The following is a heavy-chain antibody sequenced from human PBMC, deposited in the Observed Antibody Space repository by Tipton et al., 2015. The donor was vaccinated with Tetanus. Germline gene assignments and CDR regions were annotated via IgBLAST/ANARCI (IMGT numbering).Heavy chain of an antibody. CDR2: FHHSGST. V-gene: IGHV4-31*03. CDR1: GGSISSGDYF. D-gene: IGHD6-25*01. CDR3: ARMQRDGMDV. Sequence: TLSLTCSVSGGSISSGDYFWSWIRQLPGKGLECLGNFHHSGSTYYDPSLKSRVTISTHTSKNQFSLRLSSVTAAGTAVYYCARMQRDGMDVRGHGPTVAVSS. J-gene: IGHJ6*02.